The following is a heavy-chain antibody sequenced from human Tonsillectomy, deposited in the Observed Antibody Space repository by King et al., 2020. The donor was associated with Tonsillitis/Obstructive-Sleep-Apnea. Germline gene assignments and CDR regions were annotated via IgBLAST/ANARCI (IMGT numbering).Heavy chain of an antibody. CDR1: GYTFTSYA. CDR2: INTNTGNP. V-gene: IGHV7-4-1*02. CDR3: ARDGDIVVVPAAKGRWFDP. Sequence: VQSGSELKKPGASVKVSCKASGYTFTSYAMNWVRQAPGQGLEWMGWINTNTGNPTYAQGFTGRFVFSLDTSVSTAYLQISSLKAEDTAVYYCARDGDIVVVPAAKGRWFDPWGQGTLVTVSS. J-gene: IGHJ5*02. D-gene: IGHD2-2*01.